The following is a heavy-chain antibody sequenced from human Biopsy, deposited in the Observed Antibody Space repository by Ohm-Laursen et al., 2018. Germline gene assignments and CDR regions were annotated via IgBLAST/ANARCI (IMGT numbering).Heavy chain of an antibody. CDR3: ARDPLNGHKHFDY. V-gene: IGHV1-2*02. J-gene: IGHJ4*02. D-gene: IGHD2-8*01. Sequence: ASVKVSCKASSYTFTDYNIHWMRQAPGQGLEWLGYINCKTGATNYAQKFQGTATMNRNTSISTAYLALGSLRSADTSIYYCARDPLNGHKHFDYWGQGSLVTVSS. CDR2: INCKTGAT. CDR1: SYTFTDYN.